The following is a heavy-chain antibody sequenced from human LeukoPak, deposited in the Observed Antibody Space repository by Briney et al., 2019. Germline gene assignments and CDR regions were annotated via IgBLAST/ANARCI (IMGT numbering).Heavy chain of an antibody. CDR1: GYTFTGYY. CDR2: IIPILGIA. D-gene: IGHD3-22*01. V-gene: IGHV1-69*04. CDR3: AREYYYDSSGYYSNPDY. Sequence: GASVKVSCKASGYTFTGYYMHWVRQAPGQGLEWMGRIIPILGIANYAQKFQGRVTITADKSTSTAYMELSSLRSEDTAVYYCAREYYYDSSGYYSNPDYWGQGTLVTVSS. J-gene: IGHJ4*02.